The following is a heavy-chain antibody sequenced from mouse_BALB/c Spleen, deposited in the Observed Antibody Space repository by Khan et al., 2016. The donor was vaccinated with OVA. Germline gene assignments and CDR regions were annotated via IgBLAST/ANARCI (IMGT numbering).Heavy chain of an antibody. CDR3: ARKAYYDYDPFPY. J-gene: IGHJ3*01. CDR1: GYSITSEYA. Sequence: EVQLQESGPGLVKPSQSLSLTCTVTGYSITSEYAWNWIRQFPGNKLEWMGYINYSGNTRFNPSLKSRTSITRDTSKNQFFLQLNSVTTEDTATYYCARKAYYDYDPFPYWGQGTLVTVSA. V-gene: IGHV3-2*02. CDR2: INYSGNT. D-gene: IGHD2-4*01.